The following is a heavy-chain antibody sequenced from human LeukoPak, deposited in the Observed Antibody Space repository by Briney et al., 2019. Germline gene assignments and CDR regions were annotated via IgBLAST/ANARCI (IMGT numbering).Heavy chain of an antibody. Sequence: SVKVSCKASGGTFSSYAISWVRQAPGQGLEWMGRIIPILGIANYAQKFQGRVTITADKSTSTAYMELSSLRSEDTAVYYCARDPGWLDFDYWGQGTPVTVSS. CDR2: IIPILGIA. D-gene: IGHD6-19*01. V-gene: IGHV1-69*04. CDR1: GGTFSSYA. J-gene: IGHJ4*02. CDR3: ARDPGWLDFDY.